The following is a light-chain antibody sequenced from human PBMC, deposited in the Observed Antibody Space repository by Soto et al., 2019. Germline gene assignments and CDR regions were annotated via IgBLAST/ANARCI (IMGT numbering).Light chain of an antibody. CDR2: AAS. CDR1: QGVRSH. V-gene: IGKV1-17*01. CDR3: IQYNSDLWA. J-gene: IGKJ1*01. Sequence: DIELPQSPSSLSASVGDRVTITCRTGQGVRSHSGSYQQQPAKAPKCLNYAASSLQSGVPSRFSGSGSVTEFPLTISRLQPEQFATNNSIQYNSDLWAFGQGTKV.